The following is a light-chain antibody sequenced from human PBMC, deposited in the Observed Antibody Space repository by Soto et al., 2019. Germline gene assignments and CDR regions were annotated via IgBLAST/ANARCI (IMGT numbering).Light chain of an antibody. CDR3: QQRSNWHT. Sequence: EIVLTQSPATLSLSPGERATLSCRASQSVSSYLAWYQQKPGQGPRLLINDASNRATGIPARFSGSGSGTDFTLTISSLEPEDFAVYYCQQRSNWHTFGQGTKLEIK. J-gene: IGKJ2*01. V-gene: IGKV3-11*01. CDR1: QSVSSY. CDR2: DAS.